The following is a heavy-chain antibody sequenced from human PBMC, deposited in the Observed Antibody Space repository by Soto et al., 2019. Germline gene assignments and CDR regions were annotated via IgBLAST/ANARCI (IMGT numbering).Heavy chain of an antibody. CDR2: ISAYNGNT. V-gene: IGHV1-18*01. Sequence: ASVKVSCKASGYTFTSYGISWVRQAPGQGLEWMGWISAYNGNTNYAQKLQGRVTMTTDTSTSTAYMELRSLRSDDTAVYYCARASVGIAARPSGFDYWGQGTLVTVSS. CDR3: ARASVGIAARPSGFDY. D-gene: IGHD6-6*01. J-gene: IGHJ4*02. CDR1: GYTFTSYG.